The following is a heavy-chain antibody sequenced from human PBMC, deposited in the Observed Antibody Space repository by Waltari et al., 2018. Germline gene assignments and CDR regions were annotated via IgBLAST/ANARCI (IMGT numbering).Heavy chain of an antibody. J-gene: IGHJ6*03. Sequence: QVQLVQSGAEVKKPGSSVKVSCKASGGTFSSYALSWVRQAPGQGLEWMGGIIPIFGTANYAQKFQGRVTITADESTSTAYMELSSLRSEDTAVYYCASHLNSGSYRTYYYYMDVWGKGTTVTVSS. CDR3: ASHLNSGSYRTYYYYMDV. CDR1: GGTFSSYA. CDR2: IIPIFGTA. D-gene: IGHD1-26*01. V-gene: IGHV1-69*01.